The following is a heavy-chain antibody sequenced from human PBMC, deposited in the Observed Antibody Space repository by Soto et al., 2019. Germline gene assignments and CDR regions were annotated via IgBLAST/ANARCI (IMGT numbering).Heavy chain of an antibody. Sequence: QVQLVQSGAEVKKPGASVKVSCKASGYTFTSYGISWVRQAPGQGLEWMGWISAYNGNTNYAQKLQGRVTMTTDTSTSTAYMELRSLRSDDTAVYYCARERESLRYSSSWYYYYYGMDVWGQGTTVTVSS. D-gene: IGHD6-13*01. CDR1: GYTFTSYG. V-gene: IGHV1-18*01. J-gene: IGHJ6*02. CDR3: ARERESLRYSSSWYYYYYGMDV. CDR2: ISAYNGNT.